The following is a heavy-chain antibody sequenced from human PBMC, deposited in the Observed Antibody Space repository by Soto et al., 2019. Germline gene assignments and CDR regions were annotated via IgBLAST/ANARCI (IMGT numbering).Heavy chain of an antibody. CDR1: GFTFRNYG. V-gene: IGHV3-48*01. Sequence: PGGSLRLSCAASGFTFRNYGMNWVRQAPGKGLEWVSYIGLGSSTKYYADSVEGRFTISRDNAKNSLYLQMNSLRAEDTAVYYCARYVVLPAAIHFDYWGQGTLVTVSS. CDR3: ARYVVLPAAIHFDY. CDR2: IGLGSSTK. D-gene: IGHD2-2*01. J-gene: IGHJ4*02.